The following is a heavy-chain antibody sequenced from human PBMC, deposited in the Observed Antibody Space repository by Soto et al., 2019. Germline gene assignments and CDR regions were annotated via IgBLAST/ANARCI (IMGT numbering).Heavy chain of an antibody. J-gene: IGHJ6*02. CDR3: ARGPLSITIFGVARTSDYYYGMDV. CDR2: INHSGST. D-gene: IGHD3-3*01. CDR1: GGSLSGYY. V-gene: IGHV4-34*01. Sequence: SETLSLTCAVYGGSLSGYYWSWIRQPPGKGLEWIGEINHSGSTNYNPSLKSRVTISVDTSKNQFSLKLSSVTAADTAVYYCARGPLSITIFGVARTSDYYYGMDVWGQGTTVTVSS.